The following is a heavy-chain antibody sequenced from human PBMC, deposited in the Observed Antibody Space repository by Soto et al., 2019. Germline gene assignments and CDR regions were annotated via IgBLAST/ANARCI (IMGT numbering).Heavy chain of an antibody. CDR1: GITCTIYP. Sequence: ASGNVSGRSSGITCTIYPMHGVRQAPGQGLEWMVWINACNGDTKYSQKLQGRVTITRDTTASTAYMELSRLRSEDTAVYYCARDWNHYDSSGPGDDWGQGTLVTVSS. CDR3: ARDWNHYDSSGPGDD. CDR2: INACNGDT. V-gene: IGHV1-3*01. J-gene: IGHJ4*02. D-gene: IGHD3-22*01.